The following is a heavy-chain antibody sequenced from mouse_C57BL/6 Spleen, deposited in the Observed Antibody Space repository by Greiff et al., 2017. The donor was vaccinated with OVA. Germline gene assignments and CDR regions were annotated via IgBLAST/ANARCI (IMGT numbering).Heavy chain of an antibody. J-gene: IGHJ2*01. D-gene: IGHD4-1*01. Sequence: EVQRVESGGGLVKPGGSLKLSCAASGFTFSDYGMHWVRQAPEKGLEWVAYISSGSSTIYYADTVKGRFTISRDNAKNTLFLQMTSLRSEDTAMYYCAAGELGYFDYWGQGTTLTVSS. V-gene: IGHV5-17*01. CDR1: GFTFSDYG. CDR2: ISSGSSTI. CDR3: AAGELGYFDY.